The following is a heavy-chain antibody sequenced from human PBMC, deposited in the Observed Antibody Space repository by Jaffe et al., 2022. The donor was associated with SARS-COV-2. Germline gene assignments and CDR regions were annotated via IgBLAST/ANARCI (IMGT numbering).Heavy chain of an antibody. CDR2: INAGNDNT. CDR3: ARGNWFDP. V-gene: IGHV1-3*01. Sequence: QVQLVQSGAEVKKPGASVKVSCKASGYTFTSYAMHWVRQAPGQRLEWMGWINAGNDNTKYSQKFQGRVTITRDTSASTAYMELSSLRSEDTAVYYCARGNWFDPWGQGTLVTVSS. CDR1: GYTFTSYA. J-gene: IGHJ5*02.